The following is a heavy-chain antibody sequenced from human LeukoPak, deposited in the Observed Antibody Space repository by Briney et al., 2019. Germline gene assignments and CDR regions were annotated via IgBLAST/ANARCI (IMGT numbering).Heavy chain of an antibody. CDR3: ARVGDRYNLYYMDV. J-gene: IGHJ6*03. D-gene: IGHD3-16*01. V-gene: IGHV3-21*01. CDR1: EFTFSTYS. CDR2: ISSGSSFI. Sequence: KPGGSLRLSCAASEFTFSTYSMYWVRQAPGKGLEWVSSISSGSSFISYVDSVKGRFTISRDNARNSLYLQMNSLRVEDTAVYYCARVGDRYNLYYMDVWGKGTTVTVSS.